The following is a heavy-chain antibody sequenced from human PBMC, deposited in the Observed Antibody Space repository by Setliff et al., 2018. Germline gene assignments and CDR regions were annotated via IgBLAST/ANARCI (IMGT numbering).Heavy chain of an antibody. CDR2: IYYSGST. D-gene: IGHD3-3*01. Sequence: PSETLSLTCAVSGYSISSDYYWSWIRQHPGKGLEWIGYIYYSGSTYYNPSLKSRVTISVDTSKNQFSLKLSSVTAADTAVYYCAREDFWRGRIDYWGQGTLVTVSS. J-gene: IGHJ4*02. CDR3: AREDFWRGRIDY. CDR1: GYSISSDYY. V-gene: IGHV4-31*11.